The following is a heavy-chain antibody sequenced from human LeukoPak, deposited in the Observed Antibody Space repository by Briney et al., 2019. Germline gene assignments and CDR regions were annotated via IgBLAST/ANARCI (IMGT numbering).Heavy chain of an antibody. CDR3: ARGNLVREYGPAGDF. CDR2: ITGSGGSA. CDR1: GFTFSSYA. J-gene: IGHJ4*02. Sequence: GGSLRLSCAASGFTFSSYAMSWVRQAPGKGLEWVSSITGSGGSAYYADSVKGRFTISRDNFKNTLYLQMNSLRAEDTAVYYCARGNLVREYGPAGDFWGQGARVTVSS. D-gene: IGHD3-10*01. V-gene: IGHV3-23*01.